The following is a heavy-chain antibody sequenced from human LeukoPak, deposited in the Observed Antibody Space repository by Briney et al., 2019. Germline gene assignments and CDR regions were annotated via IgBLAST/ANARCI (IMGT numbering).Heavy chain of an antibody. D-gene: IGHD2-2*02. V-gene: IGHV5-10-1*01. CDR1: GSIFTSYW. Sequence: GASLQISCKGSGSIFTSYWISWVRPLPGKGLEWMGRIDPSDSYTNYSPSFQGHVTISADKSISTAYLQWSSLKASDTAMYYCARHHCSSTSCYRGGWFDPWGQGTLVTVYS. J-gene: IGHJ5*02. CDR3: ARHHCSSTSCYRGGWFDP. CDR2: IDPSDSYT.